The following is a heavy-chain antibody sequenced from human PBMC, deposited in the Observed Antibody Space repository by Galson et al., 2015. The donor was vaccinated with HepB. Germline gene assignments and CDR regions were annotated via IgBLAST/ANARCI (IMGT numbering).Heavy chain of an antibody. CDR3: ARDGDCSSTSCYRGMDV. V-gene: IGHV3-7*03. CDR2: IKQDGSEK. J-gene: IGHJ6*02. Sequence: SLRLSCAASGFTFSSYWMSWVRQAPGKGLEWVANIKQDGSEKYYVDSVKGRFTISRDNAKNSLYLQMNSLRAEDTAVYYCARDGDCSSTSCYRGMDVWGRGTTVTVSS. CDR1: GFTFSSYW. D-gene: IGHD2-2*02.